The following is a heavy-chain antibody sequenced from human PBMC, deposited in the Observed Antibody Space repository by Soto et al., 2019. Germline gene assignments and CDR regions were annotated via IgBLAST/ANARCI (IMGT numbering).Heavy chain of an antibody. Sequence: QVQLQESGPGLVKPSETLSLTCTVSGGSISSYYWSWIRQPPGKGLEWIGYIYYSGSTNYNPSLKSQVTISVDTSKNQFPLKLSSVTAADTAVYYCASYGGNPPDQNWFDPWGQGTLVTVSS. V-gene: IGHV4-59*08. J-gene: IGHJ5*02. CDR3: ASYGGNPPDQNWFDP. D-gene: IGHD2-15*01. CDR2: IYYSGST. CDR1: GGSISSYY.